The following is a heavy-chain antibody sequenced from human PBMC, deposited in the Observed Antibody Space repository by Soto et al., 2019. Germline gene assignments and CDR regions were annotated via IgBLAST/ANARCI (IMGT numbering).Heavy chain of an antibody. Sequence: PSETLSLTCAVSGGSISSSSYYWGWIRQPPGKGLEWIGSIYYSGSTYYNPSLKIRFTISVDTSKNQFSLKLSSVDTATYYCARRNYNWFDPWGQGTLVTVSS. V-gene: IGHV4-39*01. CDR3: ARRNYNWFDP. CDR2: IYYSGST. CDR1: GGSISSSSYY. J-gene: IGHJ5*02.